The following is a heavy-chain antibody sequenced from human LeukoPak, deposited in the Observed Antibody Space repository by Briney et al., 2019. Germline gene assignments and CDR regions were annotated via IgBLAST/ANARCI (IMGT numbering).Heavy chain of an antibody. D-gene: IGHD3-10*01. CDR3: SRHVVTLVRGVNNRKEDWFDP. V-gene: IGHV1-2*02. Sequence: PSVKVSCKASGYSFNTYYMNWVRQAPGQGLEWLGWINTDSGGTNYAQKFLGRVTMTRDKANSTAYLELSGLRSDDTAVYYCSRHVVTLVRGVNNRKEDWFDPWGQGTLVSVSS. J-gene: IGHJ5*02. CDR2: INTDSGGT. CDR1: GYSFNTYY.